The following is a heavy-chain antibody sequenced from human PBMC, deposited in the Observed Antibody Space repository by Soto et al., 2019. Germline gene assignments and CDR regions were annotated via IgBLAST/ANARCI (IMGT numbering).Heavy chain of an antibody. Sequence: PXDTLSLTGSVSGGSIKNTNYHLGWIRQPPGKGLEWIGTLYYRGATDYNPSLKTRVTISVDTSKNLLSLNLSSVTAADTAVYYCFGVMAATLDYWGQGTLVTVSS. D-gene: IGHD2-21*02. V-gene: IGHV4-39*01. CDR2: LYYRGAT. J-gene: IGHJ4*01. CDR1: GGSIKNTNYH. CDR3: FGVMAATLDY.